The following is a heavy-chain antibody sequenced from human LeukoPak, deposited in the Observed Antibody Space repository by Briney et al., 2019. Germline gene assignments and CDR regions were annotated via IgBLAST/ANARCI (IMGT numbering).Heavy chain of an antibody. V-gene: IGHV1-18*01. D-gene: IGHD1-26*01. Sequence: ASVKVSCKASGYTFTSYGISWVRQAPGQGLEWMGWISGYNGNTNYAQKLQGRVTMAEDTSTDTAYMELSSLRYEDTAVYYCATYSGRYYYYWGQGTLVTVSS. CDR2: ISGYNGNT. J-gene: IGHJ4*02. CDR1: GYTFTSYG. CDR3: ATYSGRYYYY.